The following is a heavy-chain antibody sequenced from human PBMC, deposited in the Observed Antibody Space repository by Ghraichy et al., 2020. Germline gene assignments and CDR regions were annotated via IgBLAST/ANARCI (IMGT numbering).Heavy chain of an antibody. CDR2: ISGSGDMT. D-gene: IGHD2-2*01. CDR1: GFTFSSYA. J-gene: IGHJ6*02. Sequence: GGSLRLSCAASGFTFSSYAMSWVRQAPGKGLEWVSGISGSGDMTYYVGSVKGRFTISRDNSGNTLYLQMNSLRAEDTAVYYCAKDHITVLPADTRASYGLDVWGQGTTVTVSS. V-gene: IGHV3-23*01. CDR3: AKDHITVLPADTRASYGLDV.